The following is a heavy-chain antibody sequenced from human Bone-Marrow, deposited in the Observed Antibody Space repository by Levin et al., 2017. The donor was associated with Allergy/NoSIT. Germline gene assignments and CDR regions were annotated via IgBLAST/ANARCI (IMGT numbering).Heavy chain of an antibody. CDR2: IDSDGNVT. V-gene: IGHV3-74*01. CDR3: ASRGFSR. CDR1: GFTFSKFS. Sequence: GGSLRLSCVTSGFTFSKFSMHWVRQVPGEGLVWVARIDSDGNVTDYADSLKGRFTVSRDNAKNTLYLQMRNLRVEDTAVYYCASRGFSRWGQGNLVTVSS. D-gene: IGHD6-25*01. J-gene: IGHJ4*02.